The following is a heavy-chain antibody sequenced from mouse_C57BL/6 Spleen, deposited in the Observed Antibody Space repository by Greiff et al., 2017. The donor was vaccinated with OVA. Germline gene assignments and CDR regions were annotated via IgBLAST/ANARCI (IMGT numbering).Heavy chain of an antibody. CDR3: ARRIYYYGSSYPYAMDY. CDR2: INPGSGGT. V-gene: IGHV1-54*01. CDR1: GYAFTNYL. J-gene: IGHJ4*01. D-gene: IGHD1-1*01. Sequence: VQLKESGAELVRPGTSVKVSCKASGYAFTNYLIEWVKQRPGQGLEWIGVINPGSGGTNYNEKFKGKATLTADKSSSTAYMQLSSLTSEDSAVYFCARRIYYYGSSYPYAMDYWGQGTSVTVSS.